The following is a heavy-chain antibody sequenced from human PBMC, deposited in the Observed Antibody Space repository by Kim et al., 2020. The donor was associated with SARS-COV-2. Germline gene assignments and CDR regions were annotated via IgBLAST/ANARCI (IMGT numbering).Heavy chain of an antibody. J-gene: IGHJ4*02. Sequence: ADSVKGRFTITRDNAKNSLYLQKNSLRDEDTAVYYCAGEVLYYDSVRLDYWGQGTLVTVSS. V-gene: IGHV3-48*02. D-gene: IGHD3-22*01. CDR3: AGEVLYYDSVRLDY.